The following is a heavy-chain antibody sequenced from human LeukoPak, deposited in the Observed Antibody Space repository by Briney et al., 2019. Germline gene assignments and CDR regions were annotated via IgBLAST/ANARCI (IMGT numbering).Heavy chain of an antibody. Sequence: GGSLRLSCAASGFTFDDYAMHWVRQAPGKGLEWVSGISWNSGSIGYADSVKGRFTISRDNAKNSLYLQMNSLRAEDTAVYYCARDLSPVVPAAIDYFDYWGQGTLVTVSS. CDR3: ARDLSPVVPAAIDYFDY. CDR2: ISWNSGSI. D-gene: IGHD2-2*01. V-gene: IGHV3-9*01. J-gene: IGHJ4*02. CDR1: GFTFDDYA.